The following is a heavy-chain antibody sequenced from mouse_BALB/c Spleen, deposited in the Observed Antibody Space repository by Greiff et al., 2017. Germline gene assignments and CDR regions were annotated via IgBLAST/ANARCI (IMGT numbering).Heavy chain of an antibody. CDR3: TREYYYGSSLYYAMDY. J-gene: IGHJ4*01. D-gene: IGHD1-1*01. Sequence: EVQLQQSGTVLARPGASVKMSCKASGYSFTSYWMHWVKQRPGQGLEWIGAIYPGNSDTSYNQKFKGKAKLTAVTSASTAYMELSSLTNEDSAVYYCTREYYYGSSLYYAMDYWGQGTSVTVSS. CDR1: GYSFTSYW. V-gene: IGHV1-5*01. CDR2: IYPGNSDT.